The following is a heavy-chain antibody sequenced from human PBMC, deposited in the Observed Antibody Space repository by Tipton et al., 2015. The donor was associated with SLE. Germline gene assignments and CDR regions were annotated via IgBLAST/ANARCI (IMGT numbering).Heavy chain of an antibody. Sequence: TLSLTCTVSGGSISSSSYYWGWIRQPPGKGLEWIGSIYYSGSTYYNPSLKSRVTISVDTSKNQFSLKLSSVTAVDTAVYYCARGNQFKLRFLDPAWFDPWGQGTLVTVSS. J-gene: IGHJ5*02. V-gene: IGHV4-39*07. CDR3: ARGNQFKLRFLDPAWFDP. CDR1: GGSISSSSYY. D-gene: IGHD3-3*01. CDR2: IYYSGST.